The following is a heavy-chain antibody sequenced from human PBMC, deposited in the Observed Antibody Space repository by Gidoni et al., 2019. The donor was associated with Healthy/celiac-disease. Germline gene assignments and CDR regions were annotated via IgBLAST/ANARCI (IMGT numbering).Heavy chain of an antibody. CDR1: GGSISSYY. CDR3: ARERVIAALFDY. V-gene: IGHV4-59*01. J-gene: IGHJ4*02. D-gene: IGHD6-6*01. CDR2: IYYSGST. Sequence: QVQLQESGPGLVKPSETLSLTCPVSGGSISSYYWSWIRQPPGKGLEWIGYIYYSGSTNYHPSLKSRVTISVDTSKNQVSLKLSSVTAADTAVYYWARERVIAALFDYWGQGTLVTVSS.